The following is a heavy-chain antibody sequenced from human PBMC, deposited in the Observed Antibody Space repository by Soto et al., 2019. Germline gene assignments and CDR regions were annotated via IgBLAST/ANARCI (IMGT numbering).Heavy chain of an antibody. CDR2: IYYSGST. J-gene: IGHJ5*02. CDR1: GGSISSYC. D-gene: IGHD2-2*01. CDR3: ARLIVPAAMPTNWFDP. V-gene: IGHV4-59*08. Sequence: SEPLSLTCTVAGGSISSYCWSWIRQPPGKGLEWIGYIYYSGSTNYNPSLKSRVTISVDTSKNQFSLKLSSVTAADTAVYYCARLIVPAAMPTNWFDPWGQGTLVTVSS.